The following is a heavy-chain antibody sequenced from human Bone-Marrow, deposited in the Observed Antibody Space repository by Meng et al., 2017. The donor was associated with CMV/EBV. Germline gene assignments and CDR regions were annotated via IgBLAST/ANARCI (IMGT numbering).Heavy chain of an antibody. CDR1: GFTFSSYA. CDR3: ARDQGPIENENDSSQSPWV. V-gene: IGHV3-30-3*01. D-gene: IGHD3-22*01. Sequence: GGSLRLSCAASGFTFSSYAMHWVRQAPGKGLEWVAVISYDGSNKYYADSVKGRFTISRDNSKNTLYLQMNSLRAEDTAVYYCARDQGPIENENDSSQSPWVWGQGTLVTVSS. CDR2: ISYDGSNK. J-gene: IGHJ4*02.